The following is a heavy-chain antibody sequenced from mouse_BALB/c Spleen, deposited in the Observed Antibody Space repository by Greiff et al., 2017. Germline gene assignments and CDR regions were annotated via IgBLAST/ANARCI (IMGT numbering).Heavy chain of an antibody. CDR2: ISDGGSYT. J-gene: IGHJ4*01. D-gene: IGHD2-14*01. CDR1: GFTFSDYY. V-gene: IGHV5-4*02. CDR3: AREYEGAMDY. Sequence: EVKLVESGGGLVKPGGSLKLSCAASGFTFSDYYMNWVRQTPEKRLEWVATISDGGSYTYYPDSVKGRFTISRDNAKNNLYLQMSSLKSEDTAMYYCAREYEGAMDYWGQGTSVTVSS.